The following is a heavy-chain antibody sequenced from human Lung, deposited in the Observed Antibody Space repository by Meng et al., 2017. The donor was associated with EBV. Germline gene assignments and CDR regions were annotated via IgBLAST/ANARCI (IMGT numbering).Heavy chain of an antibody. J-gene: IGHJ4*02. V-gene: IGHV3-23*01. CDR2: ITSGGDST. D-gene: IGHD4-17*01. Sequence: EVQVLASXGGLVQSGXSLILSCVASGFTFSSYVMNWVRQAPGKGLEWVSAITSGGDSTYYADSVKGRFTISRDNFKNTLYLQMNTLRADDTAVYYCAKTTVTTGDYWGPGTLVTV. CDR1: GFTFSSYV. CDR3: AKTTVTTGDY.